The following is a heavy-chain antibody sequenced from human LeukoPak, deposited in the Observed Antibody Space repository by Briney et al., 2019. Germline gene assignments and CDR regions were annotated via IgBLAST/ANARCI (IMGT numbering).Heavy chain of an antibody. CDR3: AKDGRFNYYDSSGYYCCRGPSDY. CDR2: ISGSGGST. CDR1: GFTFSSYE. Sequence: PGGSLRLSCAASGFTFSSYEMNWVRQAPGKGLEWVSAISGSGGSTYYADSVKGRFTISRDNSKNTLYLQMNSLRAEDTAVYYCAKDGRFNYYDSSGYYCCRGPSDYWGQGTLVTVSS. J-gene: IGHJ4*02. V-gene: IGHV3-23*01. D-gene: IGHD3-22*01.